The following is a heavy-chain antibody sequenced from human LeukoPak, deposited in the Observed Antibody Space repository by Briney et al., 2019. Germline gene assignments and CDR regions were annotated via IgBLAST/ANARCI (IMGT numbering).Heavy chain of an antibody. CDR2: ISGSGGST. J-gene: IGHJ3*02. Sequence: GGSLRLSCSASGFTFSIYGMNWVRQAPGKGLEWVSAISGSGGSTYYADSVKGRFTISRDNSKNTLYLQMNSLRAEDTAVYYCAKCYVIDAFDIWGQGTMVTVSS. D-gene: IGHD2-15*01. V-gene: IGHV3-23*01. CDR1: GFTFSIYG. CDR3: AKCYVIDAFDI.